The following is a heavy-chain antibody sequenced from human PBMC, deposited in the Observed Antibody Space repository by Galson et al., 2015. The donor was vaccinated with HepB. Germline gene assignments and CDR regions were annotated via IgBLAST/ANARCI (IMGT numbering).Heavy chain of an antibody. CDR1: GLTFSNDW. CDR3: TTDLWTFIAEATTFDS. Sequence: SLRLSCATSGLTFSNDWMNWFRQAPGKGLEWVGRIKSKKDGETTDFAAPVKGRFTISRDDSKDTVYLQMNSLKTEDTAVYYCTTDLWTFIAEATTFDSWGQGTLVTVSS. D-gene: IGHD1-26*01. V-gene: IGHV3-15*07. J-gene: IGHJ4*02. CDR2: IKSKKDGETT.